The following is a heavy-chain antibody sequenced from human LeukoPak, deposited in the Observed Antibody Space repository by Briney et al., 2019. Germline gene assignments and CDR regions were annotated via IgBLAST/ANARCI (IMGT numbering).Heavy chain of an antibody. Sequence: GGSLRLSCAASGFTFSNYAMHWVRQGLVKGLESMAVVSHDGIQTYYADSVKGRFTISRDNSKNTLFLQMNSLRTEDTAVYYCASRTTSAPFASWGQGALVTVSS. CDR2: VSHDGIQT. CDR1: GFTFSNYA. CDR3: ASRTTSAPFAS. J-gene: IGHJ4*02. V-gene: IGHV3-30-3*01. D-gene: IGHD1-1*01.